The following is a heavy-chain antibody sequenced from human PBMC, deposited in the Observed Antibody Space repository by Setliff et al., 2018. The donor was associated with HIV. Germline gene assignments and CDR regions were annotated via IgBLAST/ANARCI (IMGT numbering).Heavy chain of an antibody. CDR2: INAGNGNT. J-gene: IGHJ3*02. CDR3: ARASGIAGAFDI. Sequence: ASVKVSCKTSGYTFTSYDINWVRQATGQGLEWMGWINAGNGNTKYSQKFQGRVTITRDTSASTAYMELSSLRSEDTAVYYCARASGIAGAFDIWGQGTMVTVSS. D-gene: IGHD3-10*01. CDR1: GYTFTSYD. V-gene: IGHV1-3*01.